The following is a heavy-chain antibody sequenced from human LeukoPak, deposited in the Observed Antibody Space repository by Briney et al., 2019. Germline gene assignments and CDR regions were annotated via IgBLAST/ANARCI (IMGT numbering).Heavy chain of an antibody. CDR1: GFTFINAW. J-gene: IGHJ4*02. Sequence: PGGSLRLSRAASGFTFINAWMGWVRQAPGKGLEWVGRIKSKADGGSTDYAAPVKGRFTFSRDDSKNTLYLQMNSLKTEDTAVYYCTADGCAGGGCFSGHYWGQGTLVTVSS. D-gene: IGHD2-15*01. CDR3: TADGCAGGGCFSGHY. CDR2: IKSKADGGST. V-gene: IGHV3-15*01.